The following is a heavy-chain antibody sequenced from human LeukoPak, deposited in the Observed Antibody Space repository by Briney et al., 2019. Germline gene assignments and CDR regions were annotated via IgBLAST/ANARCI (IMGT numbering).Heavy chain of an antibody. CDR2: FDPEDGET. CDR1: GYTLTELS. J-gene: IGHJ4*02. CDR3: AREEGEWFGELFLPFNY. V-gene: IGHV1-24*01. Sequence: ASVKVSCKVSGYTLTELSMHWVRQAPGNGLEWMGGFDPEDGETIYAQKFQGRVTMTEDTSTDTAYMELSRLRSDDTAVYYCAREEGEWFGELFLPFNYWGQGTLVTVSS. D-gene: IGHD3-10*01.